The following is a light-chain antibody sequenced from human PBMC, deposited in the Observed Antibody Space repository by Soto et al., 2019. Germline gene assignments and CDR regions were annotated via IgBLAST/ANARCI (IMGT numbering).Light chain of an antibody. Sequence: DIQMTQSPSMLSASVGDRVTIACRASQSIRRWLAWYQQKPGKAPKLLIFDASTLESGVSLRFSGSGSGTEFTLTISSLQPDDFATYYCQQYNSYSRTFGQGTKVDIK. CDR1: QSIRRW. V-gene: IGKV1-5*01. CDR3: QQYNSYSRT. CDR2: DAS. J-gene: IGKJ1*01.